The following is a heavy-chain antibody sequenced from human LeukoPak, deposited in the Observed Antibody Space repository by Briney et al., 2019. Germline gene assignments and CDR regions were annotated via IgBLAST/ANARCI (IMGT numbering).Heavy chain of an antibody. CDR3: ARDLSGIAGYTYGRGIDY. CDR1: GFTFSSYS. D-gene: IGHD5-18*01. J-gene: IGHJ4*02. CDR2: IKQDGSEK. Sequence: PGGSLRLSCAASGFTFSSYSMNWVRQAPGKGLEWVANIKQDGSEKYYVDSVKGRFTISRDNAKNSLYLQMSSLRAEDTAVYYCARDLSGIAGYTYGRGIDYWGQGTLVTVSS. V-gene: IGHV3-7*01.